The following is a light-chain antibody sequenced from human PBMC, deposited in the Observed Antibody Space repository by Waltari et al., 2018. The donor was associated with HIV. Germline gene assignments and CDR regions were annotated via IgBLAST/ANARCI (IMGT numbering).Light chain of an antibody. V-gene: IGLV3-19*01. CDR2: GKN. CDR1: SLRSYY. Sequence: SSELTQDPAVSVALGQTVRITCQGDSLRSYYASWYQQKQGQAPVLVVFGKNNRTSGIPDRFSGSSSGNTAALTITGAQAEDEADYYCNSRDSSGNHRLFGTGTKVTVL. CDR3: NSRDSSGNHRL. J-gene: IGLJ1*01.